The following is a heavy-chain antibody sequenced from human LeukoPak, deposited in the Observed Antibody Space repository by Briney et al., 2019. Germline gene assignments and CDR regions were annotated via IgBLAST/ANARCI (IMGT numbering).Heavy chain of an antibody. CDR2: ITSSGSPT. J-gene: IGHJ4*02. CDR3: VRWHLATAGAFN. V-gene: IGHV3-48*03. D-gene: IGHD6-13*01. CDR1: GFTLSTYE. Sequence: GGSLRLSCAASGFTLSTYEMTWVRQAPGKGLEWVSFITSSGSPTFYADSVKGRFTIFRDTAKNTVYLQMNSLRAEDTAVYYCVRWHLATAGAFNWGQGTLVTVSS.